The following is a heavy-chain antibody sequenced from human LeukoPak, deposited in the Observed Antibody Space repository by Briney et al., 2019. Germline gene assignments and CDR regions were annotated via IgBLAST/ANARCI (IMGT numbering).Heavy chain of an antibody. CDR3: ARDRSGYYLFVY. Sequence: GGSLRLSCAASGFTFSTYSMNWVRQAPGKGLEWVSYISSGSSNIYYADSVKGRFTISRDNAKNSLYLQMNSLRDEDTAVYYCARDRSGYYLFVYWGQGALVTVSS. D-gene: IGHD3-22*01. J-gene: IGHJ4*02. CDR1: GFTFSTYS. CDR2: ISSGSSNI. V-gene: IGHV3-48*02.